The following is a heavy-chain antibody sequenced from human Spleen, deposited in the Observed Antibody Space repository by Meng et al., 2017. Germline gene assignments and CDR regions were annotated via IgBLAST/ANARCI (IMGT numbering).Heavy chain of an antibody. V-gene: IGHV4-59*01. CDR1: GGSISSYY. CDR3: ARKAGNCITITCYSLDY. D-gene: IGHD2-15*01. CDR2: IYYSGST. Sequence: GSLRLSCTVSGGSISSYYWSWIRQPPGKGLEWIGYIYYSGSTNYNPSLKSRVTISVDTSKNQFSLKLSSVTAADTAVYYCARKAGNCITITCYSLDYWGQGTLVTASS. J-gene: IGHJ4*02.